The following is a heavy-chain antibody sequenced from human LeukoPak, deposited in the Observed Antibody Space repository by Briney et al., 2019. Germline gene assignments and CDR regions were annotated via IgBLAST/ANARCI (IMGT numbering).Heavy chain of an antibody. V-gene: IGHV3-73*01. CDR3: TRHVRFGEFNDY. J-gene: IGHJ4*02. Sequence: GGSLRLSCAASGFTFSGSAMHWVRQASGKGLEWVGRIRSKANSYATAYAASVKGRFTISRDDSKNTAYLQMNSLKTEDTAVYYCTRHVRFGEFNDYWGQGTLVTVSS. CDR1: GFTFSGSA. D-gene: IGHD3-10*01. CDR2: IRSKANSYAT.